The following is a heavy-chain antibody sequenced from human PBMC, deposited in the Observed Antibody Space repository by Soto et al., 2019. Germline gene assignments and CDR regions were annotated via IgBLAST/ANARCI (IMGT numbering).Heavy chain of an antibody. J-gene: IGHJ4*01. CDR1: GCTFRSYH. Sequence: DVQLVESGGGLVQPGGSLRLSCAASGCTFRSYHMNWVRQAPGKGLDWLSYISSSSSTIYYADSVKGRFTISRDNAKNSLYLQMNSLRDDDTAMYYCARGGTIAVTTIGDYWGQGTLVTVSS. V-gene: IGHV3-48*02. CDR3: ARGGTIAVTTIGDY. D-gene: IGHD5-12*01. CDR2: ISSSSSTI.